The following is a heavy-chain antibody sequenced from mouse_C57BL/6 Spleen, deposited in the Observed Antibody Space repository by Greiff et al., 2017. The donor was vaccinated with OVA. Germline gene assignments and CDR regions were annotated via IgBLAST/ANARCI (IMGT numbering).Heavy chain of an antibody. V-gene: IGHV7-3*01. D-gene: IGHD5-2*01. CDR2: IRNKANGYTT. Sequence: EVKLVESGGGLVQPGGSLSLSCAASGFTFTDYYMSWVRQPPGKALEWLGFIRNKANGYTTEYSASVKGRFTTSRDNSQSILYLQMNALRAGDSATYYCARYREGISRYFDVWGTGTTVTVSS. CDR1: GFTFTDYY. CDR3: ARYREGISRYFDV. J-gene: IGHJ1*03.